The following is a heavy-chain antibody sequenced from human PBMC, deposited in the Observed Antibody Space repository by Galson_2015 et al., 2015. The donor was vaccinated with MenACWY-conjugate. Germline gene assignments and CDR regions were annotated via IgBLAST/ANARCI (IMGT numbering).Heavy chain of an antibody. D-gene: IGHD5-18*01. CDR2: TYYRSKWYN. CDR1: GDSVSSNSAA. V-gene: IGHV6-1*01. Sequence: CAISGDSVSSNSAAWNWIRQSPSRGLEWLGRTYYRSKWYNDYAVSVKSRISINPDTSKNHFTLHLNSVTPEDTAVYYCARAALLRGYSYMYFFDYWGQGTLVTVSS. J-gene: IGHJ4*02. CDR3: ARAALLRGYSYMYFFDY.